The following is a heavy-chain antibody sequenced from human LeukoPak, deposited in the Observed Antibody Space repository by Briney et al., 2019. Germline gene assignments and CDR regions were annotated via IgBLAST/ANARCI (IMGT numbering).Heavy chain of an antibody. V-gene: IGHV4-34*01. CDR1: GGSFTDYY. D-gene: IGHD2-2*01. Sequence: SETLSLTCGVYGGSFTDYYWNWIRQPPGKGLEGIGEINHSGSTNYNPSLKIRVSISVDTSKTQFSLNLNSVTAADTAVYYCARACTSCYGRGWLDPWGQGTLVTVSS. CDR3: ARACTSCYGRGWLDP. J-gene: IGHJ5*02. CDR2: INHSGST.